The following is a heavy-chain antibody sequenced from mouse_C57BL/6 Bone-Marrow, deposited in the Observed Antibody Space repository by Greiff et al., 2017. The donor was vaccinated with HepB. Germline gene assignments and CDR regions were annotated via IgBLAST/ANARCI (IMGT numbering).Heavy chain of an antibody. V-gene: IGHV2-5*01. D-gene: IGHD2-5*01. CDR3: AKMNYSNYVYYAMDY. Sequence: VKLVESGPGLVQPSQSLSITCTVSGFSLTSYGVHWVRQSPGKGLEWLGVICRGGSTDYNAAFMSRLSITKDNSKSQVFFKMNSMQADDTAIYYCAKMNYSNYVYYAMDYWGQGTSVTVSS. CDR2: ICRGGST. CDR1: GFSLTSYG. J-gene: IGHJ4*01.